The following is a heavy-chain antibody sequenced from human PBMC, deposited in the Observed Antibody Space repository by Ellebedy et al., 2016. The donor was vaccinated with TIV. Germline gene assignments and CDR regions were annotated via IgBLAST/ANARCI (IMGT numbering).Heavy chain of an antibody. V-gene: IGHV4-34*01. CDR2: INHSGST. Sequence: ESLKISCAASGFTFSSYWMSWVRQAPGKGLEWIGEINHSGSTNYNPSLKSRVTISVDTSKNQFSLKLSSVTAADTAVYYCARVRGSSSTPFDYWGQGNVVTVSS. D-gene: IGHD6-6*01. CDR3: ARVRGSSSTPFDY. CDR1: GFTFSSYW. J-gene: IGHJ4*02.